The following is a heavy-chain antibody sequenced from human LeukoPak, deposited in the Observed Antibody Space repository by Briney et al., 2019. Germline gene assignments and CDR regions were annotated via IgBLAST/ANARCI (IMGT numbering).Heavy chain of an antibody. D-gene: IGHD5-18*01. V-gene: IGHV3-48*02. CDR2: ISSSGGTI. CDR1: GFIFSAFR. Sequence: GGSLRLSCAASGFIFSAFRMNWVRQAPGKGLEWVSYISSSGGTIYYTDSVEGRFTISSDNARNSLDLQMNSLRDEDTAVYYCARESGGRYSFGPWFFDLWGQGTLVTVSS. J-gene: IGHJ4*02. CDR3: ARESGGRYSFGPWFFDL.